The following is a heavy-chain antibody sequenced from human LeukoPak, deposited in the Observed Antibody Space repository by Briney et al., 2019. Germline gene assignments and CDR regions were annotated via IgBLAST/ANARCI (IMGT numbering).Heavy chain of an antibody. CDR1: GYTFTGYY. CDR2: INPNSGGT. J-gene: IGHJ5*02. D-gene: IGHD3-22*01. V-gene: IGHV1-2*02. Sequence: VASVKVSCKASGYTFTGYYMHWVRQAPGQGLEWMGWINPNSGGTNYAQKFQGRVTMTRDTSISTAYMELSRLRSDDTAVYYCARERLPITMIARRWFDPWGQGTLVTASS. CDR3: ARERLPITMIARRWFDP.